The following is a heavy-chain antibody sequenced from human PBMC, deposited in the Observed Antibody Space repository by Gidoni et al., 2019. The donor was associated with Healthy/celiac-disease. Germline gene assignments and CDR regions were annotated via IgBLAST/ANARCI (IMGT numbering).Heavy chain of an antibody. J-gene: IGHJ6*02. D-gene: IGHD3-3*01. Sequence: QMQLVQSGPEVKKPWTSVKVSCKASGSTFTSPAMLWVRQARGQRLEWIGWIVVGSGNTNYARKFQERVTITRDMSTSTAYMELSSLRSEDTAVYYCAAGDFWSGYYPNYYYYYGMDVWGQGTTVTVSS. V-gene: IGHV1-58*02. CDR1: GSTFTSPA. CDR3: AAGDFWSGYYPNYYYYYGMDV. CDR2: IVVGSGNT.